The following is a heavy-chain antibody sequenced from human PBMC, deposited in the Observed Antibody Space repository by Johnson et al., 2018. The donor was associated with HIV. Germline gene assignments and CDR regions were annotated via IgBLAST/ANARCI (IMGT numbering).Heavy chain of an antibody. CDR3: ARSWELGETAFDI. J-gene: IGHJ3*02. CDR1: GFTFSSYA. V-gene: IGHV3-66*01. Sequence: VQLVESGGGLVQPGGSLRLSCAASGFTFSSYAMSWVRQAPGKGLEWVSVIYSGGSTYYADSVKGRFTISRDNSKNTLYLQMNSLRAEDTAVYYCARSWELGETAFDIWGQGTMVTVSS. D-gene: IGHD1-26*01. CDR2: IYSGGST.